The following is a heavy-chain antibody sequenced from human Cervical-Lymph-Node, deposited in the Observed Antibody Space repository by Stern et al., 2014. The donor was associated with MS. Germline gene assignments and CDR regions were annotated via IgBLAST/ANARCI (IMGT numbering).Heavy chain of an antibody. J-gene: IGHJ6*01. Sequence: VQLVESEAEVKTPGASVRISCKASGDRITVHYMHWMPQAPGQGLDWLGVITFSGGTTNYAQKFQGRLAMTTDTSTNTIYMEMSSLRSDDTAVYYCARSKDSTIAARPGEYYYFAMDVWGQGTRVTVSS. V-gene: IGHV1-46*01. D-gene: IGHD6-6*01. CDR2: ITFSGGTT. CDR3: ARSKDSTIAARPGEYYYFAMDV. CDR1: GDRITVHY.